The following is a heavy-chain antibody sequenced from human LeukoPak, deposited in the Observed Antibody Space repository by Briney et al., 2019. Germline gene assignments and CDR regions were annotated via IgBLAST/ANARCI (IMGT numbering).Heavy chain of an antibody. CDR1: GYTITDYY. CDR2: ISAYNGNT. CDR3: ARGLPPRRNYDSSGYYSYYFDY. V-gene: IGHV1-18*01. J-gene: IGHJ4*02. Sequence: ASVKVSCKASGYTITDYYIHWVRQAPGQGLEWMGWISAYNGNTKYALKFQGRVTMTTDTSTRTAYMELRSLRSDDTAVYYCARGLPPRRNYDSSGYYSYYFDYWGQGTLVTVSS. D-gene: IGHD3-22*01.